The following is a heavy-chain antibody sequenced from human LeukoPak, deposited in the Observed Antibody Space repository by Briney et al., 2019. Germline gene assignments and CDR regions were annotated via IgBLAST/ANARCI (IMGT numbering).Heavy chain of an antibody. CDR3: VRDLPIVGATSGWFDP. Sequence: SETLSLTCTVSGGSISSGSYYWSWIRQPAGKGLEWIGRIYTSGSTNYNPSLKSRVTISVDTSKNQFSLKLSSVTAAETAVYYCVRDLPIVGATSGWFDPWGQGTLVTVSS. J-gene: IGHJ5*02. V-gene: IGHV4-61*02. D-gene: IGHD1-26*01. CDR1: GGSISSGSYY. CDR2: IYTSGST.